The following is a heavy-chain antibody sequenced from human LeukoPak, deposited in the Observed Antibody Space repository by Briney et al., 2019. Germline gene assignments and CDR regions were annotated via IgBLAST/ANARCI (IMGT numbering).Heavy chain of an antibody. CDR3: TKAPGYSSGWYYFDY. CDR1: GFTFSSYA. V-gene: IGHV3-23*01. Sequence: PGGSLRLSCAASGFTFSSYAMSWVRQAPGKGLEWVSAISGSGGSTYYADSVKGLFTVSRDNSKNTLYLQMNSLRAEDTAVYYCTKAPGYSSGWYYFDYWGQGTLVTVSS. J-gene: IGHJ4*02. D-gene: IGHD6-19*01. CDR2: ISGSGGST.